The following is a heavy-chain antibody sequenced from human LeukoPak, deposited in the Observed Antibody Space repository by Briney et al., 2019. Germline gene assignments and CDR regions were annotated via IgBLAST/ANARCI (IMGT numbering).Heavy chain of an antibody. V-gene: IGHV1-2*02. CDR2: INPNSGAT. CDR3: VRDNSKTVVVKDLGY. CDR1: GYTFSGYS. Sequence: ASVKVSCKASGYTFSGYSLHWVRQAPGQGLEWMGWINPNSGATNYAQNFQGRVTMTRDTDISTAYMELSSLRSDDTAVYFCVRDNSKTVVVKDLGYWGQGTLVTVSA. J-gene: IGHJ4*02. D-gene: IGHD2-15*01.